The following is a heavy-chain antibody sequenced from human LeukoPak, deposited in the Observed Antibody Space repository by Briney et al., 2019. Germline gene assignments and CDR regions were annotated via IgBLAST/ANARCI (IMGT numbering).Heavy chain of an antibody. V-gene: IGHV3-73*01. CDR3: TTGDYGDGPLDY. CDR2: VRSKADSYAT. J-gene: IGHJ4*02. D-gene: IGHD4-17*01. Sequence: GGSLRLSCVASGFTFSGFAIHWVRQASGKGLEWVGRVRSKADSYATAYTASMKGRFIISRDDSKNTAYLQMNSLKTEDTAVYYCTTGDYGDGPLDYWGQGTLVTVSS. CDR1: GFTFSGFA.